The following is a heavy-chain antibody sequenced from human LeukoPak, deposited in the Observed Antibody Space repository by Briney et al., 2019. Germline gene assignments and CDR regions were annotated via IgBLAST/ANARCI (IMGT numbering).Heavy chain of an antibody. D-gene: IGHD1-26*01. CDR2: VYYNGPT. J-gene: IGHJ4*02. CDR1: GGSVSSRSYY. CDR3: TRVGQGGTGGRLFDY. V-gene: IGHV4-39*07. Sequence: SETLSLTCSVSGGSVSSRSYYWGWVRQSPGKGLEWMGSVYYNGPTYYNPSLISRVTISRDTSKNQFSLKLSSVTAADTAVYYCTRVGQGGTGGRLFDYWGQGTLVIVSS.